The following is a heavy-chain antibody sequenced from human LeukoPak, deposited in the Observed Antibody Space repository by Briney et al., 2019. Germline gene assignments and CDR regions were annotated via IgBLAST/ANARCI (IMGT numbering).Heavy chain of an antibody. CDR3: ARGYTYGVDF. CDR2: ISGSTTTI. V-gene: IGHV3-48*04. D-gene: IGHD5-18*01. Sequence: GGSLRLSCAASGFTFSSYGMHWVRQAPGKGLEWVSFISGSTTTIYYADSVKGRFTISRDNAKNSLFLQMNTLRAEDTAVYYCARGYTYGVDFWGQGTLVTVSS. J-gene: IGHJ4*02. CDR1: GFTFSSYG.